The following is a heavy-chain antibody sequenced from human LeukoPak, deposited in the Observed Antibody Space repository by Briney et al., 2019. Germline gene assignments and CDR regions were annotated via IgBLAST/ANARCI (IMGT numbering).Heavy chain of an antibody. CDR3: AKADSSGWYGGAFDI. Sequence: GGSLRLSCAASGFTFDDYAMHWVRQAPGKGLEWVSGISWNSGSIGYADSVKGRFTISRDNAKNSLYLQMNSLRAEDMALYYCAKADSSGWYGGAFDIWGQGTMVTVS. D-gene: IGHD6-19*01. V-gene: IGHV3-9*03. CDR1: GFTFDDYA. J-gene: IGHJ3*02. CDR2: ISWNSGSI.